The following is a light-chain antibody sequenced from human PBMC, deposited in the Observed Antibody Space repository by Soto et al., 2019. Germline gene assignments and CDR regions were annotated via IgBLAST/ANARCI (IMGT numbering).Light chain of an antibody. Sequence: DIQMTQSPSSLCASVGDRVTITCRASQTISSWLAWYQQKPGKAPKLLIYKASSLESGVPSRFSGSGSGTEFTLAISSLQPDDFATYYCQQYNSYSGTFGQGTKVDI. V-gene: IGKV1-5*03. CDR3: QQYNSYSGT. CDR2: KAS. CDR1: QTISSW. J-gene: IGKJ1*01.